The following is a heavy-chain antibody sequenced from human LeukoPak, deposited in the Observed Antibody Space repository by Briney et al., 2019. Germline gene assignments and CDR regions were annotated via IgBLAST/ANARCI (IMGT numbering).Heavy chain of an antibody. CDR3: ARVRRQSHYGDYEGDFDY. D-gene: IGHD4-17*01. J-gene: IGHJ4*02. Sequence: SETLSLTCTVSGGSISSGDYYWSWIRQPPGKGLEWIGYIYYSGSTYYNPSLKSRVTISVDTSKSQFSLKLSSVTAADTAVYYCARVRRQSHYGDYEGDFDYWGQGTLVTVSS. V-gene: IGHV4-30-4*01. CDR1: GGSISSGDYY. CDR2: IYYSGST.